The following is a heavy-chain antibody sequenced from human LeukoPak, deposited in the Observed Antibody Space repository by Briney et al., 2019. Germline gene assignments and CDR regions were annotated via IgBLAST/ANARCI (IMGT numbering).Heavy chain of an antibody. CDR3: AGDSSGYYFRDH. Sequence: SETLSLTCTVSGGSITASYWSWIRQPPGKGLEWIGYIYYTGRTYYNPSLKRRLTISLDTSKNQFSLRLSSATAADTAVYYCAGDSSGYYFRDHWGQGTLVTVSS. CDR2: IYYTGRT. D-gene: IGHD3-22*01. V-gene: IGHV4-59*03. J-gene: IGHJ4*02. CDR1: GGSITASY.